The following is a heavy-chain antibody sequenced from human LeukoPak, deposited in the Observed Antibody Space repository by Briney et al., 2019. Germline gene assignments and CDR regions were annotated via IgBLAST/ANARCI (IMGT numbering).Heavy chain of an antibody. V-gene: IGHV4-31*03. CDR1: GGSISSGGYY. J-gene: IGHJ5*02. CDR2: IYYSGST. D-gene: IGHD1-1*01. CDR3: ARGTGTTWFDP. Sequence: SETLSLTCTVSGGSISSGGYYWSWIRQHPGKGLEWIGYIYYSGSTYHNPSLKSRVTISVDTSKNQFSLKLSSVTAADTAVYYCARGTGTTWFDPWGQGTLVTVSS.